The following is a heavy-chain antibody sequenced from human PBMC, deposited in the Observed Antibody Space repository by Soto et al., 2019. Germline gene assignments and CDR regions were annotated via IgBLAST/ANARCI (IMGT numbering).Heavy chain of an antibody. D-gene: IGHD1-26*01. V-gene: IGHV4-59*01. J-gene: IGHJ1*01. CDR3: ARGWXGYFQH. Sequence: QVQLQESGPXXVXPXXXXSLXXTVSGGXXSSYYWSWIRQPPGKGLEWIGYIYYSGSTNYNPSLKSRVTISVDTSKNQFSLKLSSVTAADTXVYYCARGWXGYFQHWGQGTLVTVSS. CDR2: IYYSGST. CDR1: GGXXSSYY.